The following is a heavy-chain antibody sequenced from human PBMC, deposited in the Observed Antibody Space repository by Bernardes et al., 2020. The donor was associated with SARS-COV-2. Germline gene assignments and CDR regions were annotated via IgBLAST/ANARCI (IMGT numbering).Heavy chain of an antibody. Sequence: GSLSASCAASGFTFSNAWKSWVRPAPGKGLEWVGRLKSKTDGGTTDYAAPVKGRFTISRDDSKNTLYLQMNSLKTDDTAVYYCTTVDSLMVYAIPAYWGQGTLVTVSS. V-gene: IGHV3-15*01. D-gene: IGHD2-8*01. J-gene: IGHJ4*01. CDR1: GFTFSNAW. CDR3: TTVDSLMVYAIPAY. CDR2: LKSKTDGGTT.